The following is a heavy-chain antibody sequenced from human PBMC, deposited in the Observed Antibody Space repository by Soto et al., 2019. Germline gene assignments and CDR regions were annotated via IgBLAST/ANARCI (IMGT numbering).Heavy chain of an antibody. D-gene: IGHD6-19*01. CDR2: IYYRGST. J-gene: IGHJ3*02. Sequence: QVQLQESGPGLVKPSETLSLTCTVSGGSISSYYWSWIRQPPGKGLEWIGYIYYRGSTNYNPSLKSRVTISVATSKNQFSLKLSSVTAADTAVYYCARHRYSPYSSGWLHAFDIWGQGTMVTVSS. V-gene: IGHV4-59*08. CDR1: GGSISSYY. CDR3: ARHRYSPYSSGWLHAFDI.